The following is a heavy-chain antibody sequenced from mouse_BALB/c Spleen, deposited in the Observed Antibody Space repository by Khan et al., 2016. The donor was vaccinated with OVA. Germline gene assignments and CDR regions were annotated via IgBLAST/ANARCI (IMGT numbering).Heavy chain of an antibody. Sequence: QVQLKESGAELVRPGVSVKISCKGSGYTFTDYAMHWVKQSHATSLEWIGVISTYYGDAAYHQKFKGKATMTVDKPSSTAYMELARLTSEDSAIYYGARGSGNSRFAYWGQGTLVTVSA. J-gene: IGHJ3*01. CDR2: ISTYYGDA. CDR1: GYTFTDYA. V-gene: IGHV1S137*01. D-gene: IGHD1-3*01. CDR3: ARGSGNSRFAY.